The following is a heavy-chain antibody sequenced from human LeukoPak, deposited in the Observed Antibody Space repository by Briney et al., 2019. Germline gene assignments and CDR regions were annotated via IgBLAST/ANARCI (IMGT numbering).Heavy chain of an antibody. CDR1: GYTFTSYD. V-gene: IGHV1-2*02. Sequence: ASVKVSCKASGYTFTSYDINWVRQATGQGLEWMGWINPDSGGTKYQGRVTMTRATSISTVYMELSSLTSDDTAVFSCARGPSPGYASGWNTYFDPWGQGTLVTVSS. D-gene: IGHD6-19*01. CDR3: ARGPSPGYASGWNTYFDP. J-gene: IGHJ5*02. CDR2: INPDSGGT.